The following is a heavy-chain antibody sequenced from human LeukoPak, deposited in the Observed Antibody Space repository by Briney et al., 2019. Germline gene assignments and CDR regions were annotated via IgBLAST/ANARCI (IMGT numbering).Heavy chain of an antibody. D-gene: IGHD3-10*01. V-gene: IGHV3-21*01. CDR2: ISSSSSYI. CDR1: GFTFSSYS. Sequence: PGGSLRLSCAGSGFTFSSYSMNWVRQAPGKGLEWVSSISSSSSYIYYADSVKGRFTISRDNAKNSLYLQMNSLRAEDTAVYYCARVFVSGSSYGMDVWGQGTAVTVSS. CDR3: ARVFVSGSSYGMDV. J-gene: IGHJ6*02.